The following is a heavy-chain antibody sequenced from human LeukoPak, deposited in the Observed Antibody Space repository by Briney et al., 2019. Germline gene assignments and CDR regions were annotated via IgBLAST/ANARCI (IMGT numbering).Heavy chain of an antibody. V-gene: IGHV4-39*01. CDR1: GGSISSTNYF. J-gene: IGHJ4*02. CDR3: ARGDMTGTNFDF. D-gene: IGHD1-7*01. CDR2: FYYVGST. Sequence: TSETLSLTCTVSGGSISSTNYFWGWIRQPPGKGLEWNGSFYYVGSTYYNSSLKSRVTLSVDTSKSQFSLKLNSVTAADTAVYYCARGDMTGTNFDFWGQGTLVTVSS.